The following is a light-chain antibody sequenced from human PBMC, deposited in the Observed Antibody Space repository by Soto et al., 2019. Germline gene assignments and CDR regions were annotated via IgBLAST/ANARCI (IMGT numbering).Light chain of an antibody. CDR1: QSISSK. Sequence: EILLTQSPGTLSLSPGERATLSCRASQSISSKLAWYQQKPGQAPRLIIYGASTRANGIPVRFSGSGSGTEFTLTITSLQSEDFAVYYCQEYNNWHPITFGGGTKVDIK. V-gene: IGKV3-15*01. CDR3: QEYNNWHPIT. CDR2: GAS. J-gene: IGKJ4*01.